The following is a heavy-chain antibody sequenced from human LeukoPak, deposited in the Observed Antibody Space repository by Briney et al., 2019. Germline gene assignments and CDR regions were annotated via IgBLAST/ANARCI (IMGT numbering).Heavy chain of an antibody. V-gene: IGHV4-4*07. D-gene: IGHD3-10*01. CDR2: IYTSGAT. CDR1: GDSFSTYY. Sequence: SETLSLTCTVSGDSFSTYYWSWIRQPAGKGLEWIGHIYTSGATNYNPSLKSRVTMSIDTSKNQFSLKLSSITAADTAVYYCARDAKYYYGSRTYFFFEYWGQGTLLTVSS. J-gene: IGHJ4*02. CDR3: ARDAKYYYGSRTYFFFEY.